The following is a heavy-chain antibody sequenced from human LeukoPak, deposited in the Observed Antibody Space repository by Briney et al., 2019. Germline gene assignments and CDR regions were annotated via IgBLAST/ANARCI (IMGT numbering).Heavy chain of an antibody. J-gene: IGHJ4*02. Sequence: PGGSLRLSCAASGFTFSSYWMSWVRQAPGKGVEGVANINKDGSEKYYVDSVKGRFTISRDNAKNSLYLQMNSLRAEDTAVYYCARHRQQARTPADYWGQGTLVTVSS. D-gene: IGHD6-13*01. V-gene: IGHV3-7*01. CDR2: INKDGSEK. CDR3: ARHRQQARTPADY. CDR1: GFTFSSYW.